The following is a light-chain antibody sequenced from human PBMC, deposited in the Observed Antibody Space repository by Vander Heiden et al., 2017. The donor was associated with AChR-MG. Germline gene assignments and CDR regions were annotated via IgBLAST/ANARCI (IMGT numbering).Light chain of an antibody. Sequence: SVLTPPPSVSGAPGQRSPIPCPGSSSNIGAGYDVHWYQQLPGTPPKRLIYGTNNRPSGVADRFSGSKSGTSASLAITGLQAEDEADYFCQSYDTSLTGVFGGGTKLTVL. J-gene: IGLJ2*01. CDR3: QSYDTSLTGV. CDR2: GTN. V-gene: IGLV1-40*01. CDR1: SSNIGAGYD.